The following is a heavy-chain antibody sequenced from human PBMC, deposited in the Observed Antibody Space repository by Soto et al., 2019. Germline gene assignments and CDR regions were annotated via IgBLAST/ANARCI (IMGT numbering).Heavy chain of an antibody. D-gene: IGHD3-10*01. CDR1: GGSVSSGNYY. Sequence: SETLSLTCTVSGGSVSSGNYYWSWIRQPPGKGLEWIGYIYYSGSTNYNPSPKSRVTISVDTSKNQFSLKLSSVTAADTAVYYCARLSGSYYRANYFDYWGQGTLVTVSS. J-gene: IGHJ4*02. V-gene: IGHV4-61*01. CDR2: IYYSGST. CDR3: ARLSGSYYRANYFDY.